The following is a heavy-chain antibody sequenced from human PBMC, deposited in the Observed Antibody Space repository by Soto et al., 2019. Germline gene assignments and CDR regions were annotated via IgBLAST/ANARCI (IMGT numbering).Heavy chain of an antibody. V-gene: IGHV3-30*18. D-gene: IGHD2-8*02. CDR1: GFTFSSDG. Sequence: QVQLVESGGGVVQPGRSLRVSCAASGFTFSSDGMHWVRQDPGKGLEWVAVISYDGSNKYYADSVKGRFIISRDNSKNPLYLQMNSLRAEETAVYYCAKDGGTGKYYDFWGQGTLVTVSS. CDR3: AKDGGTGKYYDF. J-gene: IGHJ4*02. CDR2: ISYDGSNK.